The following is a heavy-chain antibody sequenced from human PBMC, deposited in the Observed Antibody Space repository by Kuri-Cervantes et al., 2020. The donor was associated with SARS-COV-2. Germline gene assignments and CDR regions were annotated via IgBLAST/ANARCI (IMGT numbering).Heavy chain of an antibody. CDR1: GFTFSSYS. CDR2: ISSSSSTI. V-gene: IGHV3-48*01. CDR3: ARVISGYCTNGVCPYYFDY. D-gene: IGHD2-8*01. Sequence: GGSLRLSCAASGFTFSSYSMNWVRQAPGKGLEWVSYISSSSSTIYYADSVKGRFTISRDNSKNTLYLQMNSLRAEDTAVYYCARVISGYCTNGVCPYYFDYWGQGTLVTVSS. J-gene: IGHJ4*02.